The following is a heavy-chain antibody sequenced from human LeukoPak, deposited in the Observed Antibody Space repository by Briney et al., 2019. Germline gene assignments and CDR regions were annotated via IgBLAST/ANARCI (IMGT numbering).Heavy chain of an antibody. CDR1: GASISSFY. Sequence: PSETLSLTCAVSGASISSFYRSWIRQPPGKGLEWIGYVFYTGDTNYNPSLKSRVTVSLETFKSQVSLSLTSVTAADTAVYYCERHPFATPFDHWGRGTLVTVSS. CDR3: ERHPFATPFDH. V-gene: IGHV4-59*08. J-gene: IGHJ4*02. CDR2: VFYTGDT.